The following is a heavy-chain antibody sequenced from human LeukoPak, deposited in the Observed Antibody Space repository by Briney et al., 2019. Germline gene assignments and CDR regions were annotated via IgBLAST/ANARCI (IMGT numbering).Heavy chain of an antibody. Sequence: SETLSLTCAIYGGSFSGYYWSWIRQPPGKGLEWIGEINHSGSTNYNPSLKSRVTISVDTSKNQFSLKLSSVTAADTAVYYCARGGYSYGSFDYWGQGTLVTVSS. CDR2: INHSGST. CDR3: ARGGYSYGSFDY. J-gene: IGHJ4*02. CDR1: GGSFSGYY. D-gene: IGHD5-18*01. V-gene: IGHV4-34*01.